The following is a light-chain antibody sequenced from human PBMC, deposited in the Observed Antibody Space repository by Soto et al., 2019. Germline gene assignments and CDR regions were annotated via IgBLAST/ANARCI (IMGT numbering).Light chain of an antibody. V-gene: IGLV2-14*01. J-gene: IGLJ3*02. Sequence: QSDLTQPASVSGSPGQSITISCTGTSSDVGGYNYVSWYQQHPGKAPKVMIYEVSNRPSGVSNRFSGSKSGNTASLTISGLQAEDEADYYCSSYTSSSTGVFGGGTKLTVL. CDR1: SSDVGGYNY. CDR3: SSYTSSSTGV. CDR2: EVS.